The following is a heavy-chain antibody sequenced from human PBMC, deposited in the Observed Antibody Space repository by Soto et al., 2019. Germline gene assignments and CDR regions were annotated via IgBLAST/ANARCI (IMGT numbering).Heavy chain of an antibody. D-gene: IGHD2-8*01. Sequence: QVQLVESGGGVVQPGRSLRLSCAASGFTFSSYAMHWVRQAPGKGLEWVAVISYDGSNKYYAYFVKGRFTISRDNSKNTLYLQMSSLRAEDTAVYYCAKANNGYYFDYWGQGTLVTVSS. J-gene: IGHJ4*02. CDR3: AKANNGYYFDY. V-gene: IGHV3-30-3*01. CDR1: GFTFSSYA. CDR2: ISYDGSNK.